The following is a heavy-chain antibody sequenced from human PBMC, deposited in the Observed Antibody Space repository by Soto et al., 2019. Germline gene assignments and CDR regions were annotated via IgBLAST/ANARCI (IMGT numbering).Heavy chain of an antibody. CDR3: ARDLEVAVAGA. Sequence: QVQLVESGGGVVQPGRSLSLSCAASGFTFSSYAMHWVRQAPGKGLEWVAVISYDGSNKYYADSVKGRFTISRDNSKNTLYLQMNSLRAEDTAVYYCARDLEVAVAGAWCQGTLVTVSS. CDR1: GFTFSSYA. J-gene: IGHJ5*02. V-gene: IGHV3-30-3*01. CDR2: ISYDGSNK. D-gene: IGHD6-19*01.